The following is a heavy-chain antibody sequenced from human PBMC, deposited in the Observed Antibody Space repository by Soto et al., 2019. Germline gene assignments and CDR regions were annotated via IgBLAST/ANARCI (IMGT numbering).Heavy chain of an antibody. Sequence: QVQLVQSGAEVKKPGASVKVSCKASGYTFTSYGISWVRQAPGQGLEWMGWISASHGNTKYAQKLQGRVTMTTDTSTSTAYMELRRLGSEDTAVYYCATDLAVALIDYWGQGTLVTVSS. CDR1: GYTFTSYG. CDR3: ATDLAVALIDY. D-gene: IGHD6-19*01. V-gene: IGHV1-18*01. CDR2: ISASHGNT. J-gene: IGHJ4*02.